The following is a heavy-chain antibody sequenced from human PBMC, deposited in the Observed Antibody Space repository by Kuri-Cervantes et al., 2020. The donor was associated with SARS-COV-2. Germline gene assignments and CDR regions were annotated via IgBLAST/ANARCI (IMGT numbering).Heavy chain of an antibody. Sequence: GESLKISCAASGFTSSSYWMSWVRQAPGKGLEWVANIKQDGSEKYYVDSVKGRFTISRDNAKNSLYLQMNSLRAEDTAVYYCARIPGYSSGWLAFDIWGQGTMVTVSS. J-gene: IGHJ3*02. CDR2: IKQDGSEK. CDR1: GFTSSSYW. CDR3: ARIPGYSSGWLAFDI. D-gene: IGHD6-19*01. V-gene: IGHV3-7*04.